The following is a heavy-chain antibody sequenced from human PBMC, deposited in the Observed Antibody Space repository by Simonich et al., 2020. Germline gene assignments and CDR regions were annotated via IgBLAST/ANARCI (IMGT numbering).Heavy chain of an antibody. CDR2: INRDVSST. Sequence: VQLVESGGGLVQPGGSLRLSCAASGFTFSSYWMHWVRQAPGKGLVWVYGINRDVSSTIYADTVKGRFTISRDNAKNTLYLRMNSLRAEDTAVYYCARNRLDYWGQGTLVTVSS. J-gene: IGHJ4*02. CDR1: GFTFSSYW. CDR3: ARNRLDY. V-gene: IGHV3-74*01.